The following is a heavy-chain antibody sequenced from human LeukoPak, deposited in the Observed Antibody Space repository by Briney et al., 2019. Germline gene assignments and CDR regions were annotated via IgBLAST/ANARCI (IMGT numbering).Heavy chain of an antibody. V-gene: IGHV6-1*01. D-gene: IGHD1-26*01. Sequence: SQTLSLTCAISGDSVSSKSVAWNWIRQSPSRGLEWLGKTYYRSTWNNDYAVSVKSRVTINPDTSKNQFSLQLNSVTPEDTAVYYCARMSSGGKFGSWGQGTLVTVSS. CDR2: TYYRSTWNN. CDR3: ARMSSGGKFGS. J-gene: IGHJ5*01. CDR1: GDSVSSKSVA.